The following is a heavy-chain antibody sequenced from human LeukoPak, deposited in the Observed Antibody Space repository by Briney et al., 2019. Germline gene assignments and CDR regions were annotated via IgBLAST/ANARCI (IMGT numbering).Heavy chain of an antibody. CDR2: IYYSGST. V-gene: IGHV4-59*01. CDR3: ARATVAGGIYFDY. Sequence: IVDIYYSGSTNYNPSLRRRGNISVDKSKNQFSLKLSSVTAADTAVYYCARATVAGGIYFDYWGQGTLVTVSS. D-gene: IGHD6-19*01. J-gene: IGHJ4*02.